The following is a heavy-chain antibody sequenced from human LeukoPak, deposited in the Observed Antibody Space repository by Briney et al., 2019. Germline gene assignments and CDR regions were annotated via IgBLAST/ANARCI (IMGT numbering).Heavy chain of an antibody. V-gene: IGHV3-11*01. CDR1: GFTFSDYY. D-gene: IGHD6-13*01. CDR2: ISSSGSTI. Sequence: GSLRLSCAASGFTFSDYYMSWIRQAPGKGLEWVSYISSSGSTIYYADSVKGRFTISRDNAKNSLYLQMNSLRAEDTAVYYCARPGYSSSWEEYFQHWGQGTLVTVSS. J-gene: IGHJ1*01. CDR3: ARPGYSSSWEEYFQH.